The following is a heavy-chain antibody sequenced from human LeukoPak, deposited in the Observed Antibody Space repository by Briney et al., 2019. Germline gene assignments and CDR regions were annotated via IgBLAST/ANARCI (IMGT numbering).Heavy chain of an antibody. CDR1: GYTFTGYY. CDR3: ARGYDFWSGYQH. Sequence: ASVKVSCKASGYTFTGYYMHWVRQAPGQGLEWMGWVNPNSGGTNYAQKFQGRATMTRDTSISTAYMELSRLRSDDTAVYYCARGYDFWSGYQHWGQGTLVTVSS. CDR2: VNPNSGGT. J-gene: IGHJ4*02. V-gene: IGHV1-2*02. D-gene: IGHD3-3*01.